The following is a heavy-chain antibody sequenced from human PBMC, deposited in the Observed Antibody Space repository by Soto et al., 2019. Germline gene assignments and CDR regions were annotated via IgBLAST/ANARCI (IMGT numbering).Heavy chain of an antibody. CDR2: INAGNGNT. Sequence: QVQLVQSGAEVKKPGASVKVSCKASGYTFTSYAMHWVRQAPGQRLEWMGWINAGNGNTKYSQKFQGRVTITRDTSASTAYMELRSLRSEDTAVYYCARDPSGYYGMDVWGQGTTVTVSS. D-gene: IGHD3-10*01. CDR1: GYTFTSYA. V-gene: IGHV1-3*01. J-gene: IGHJ6*02. CDR3: ARDPSGYYGMDV.